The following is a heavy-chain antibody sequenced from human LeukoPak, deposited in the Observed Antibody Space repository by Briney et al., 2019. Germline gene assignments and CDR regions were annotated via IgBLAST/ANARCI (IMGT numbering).Heavy chain of an antibody. Sequence: GGSLRLSCAASGFTFSSYWMSWVRQAPGKGLEWVAHIKPDGSEKNYADSVKGRFTLFRDDAKNSVYLQMNSLRVEDTAVYYCARGSGSGGPWGQGTPVTVSS. V-gene: IGHV3-7*01. CDR1: GFTFSSYW. CDR2: IKPDGSEK. J-gene: IGHJ5*02. CDR3: ARGSGSGGP. D-gene: IGHD6-19*01.